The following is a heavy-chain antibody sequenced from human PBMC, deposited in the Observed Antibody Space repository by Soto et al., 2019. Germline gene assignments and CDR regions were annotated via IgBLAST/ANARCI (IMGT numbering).Heavy chain of an antibody. CDR3: AADSYDILTGYYTPFDY. D-gene: IGHD3-9*01. J-gene: IGHJ4*02. CDR2: IVVGSGNT. Sequence: SVKVSCKASGFTFTSSAVQWVRQARGQRLEWIGWIVVGSGNTNYAQKFQERVTITRDMSTSTAYMELSSLRSEDTAVYYCAADSYDILTGYYTPFDYWGQGALVTVSS. CDR1: GFTFTSSA. V-gene: IGHV1-58*01.